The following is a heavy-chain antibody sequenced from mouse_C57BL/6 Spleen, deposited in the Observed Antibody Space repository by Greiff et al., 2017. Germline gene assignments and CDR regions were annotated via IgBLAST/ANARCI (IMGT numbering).Heavy chain of an antibody. Sequence: EVMLVESGGGLVQPGGSLSLSCAASGFTFTDYYMSWVRKPPGKALEWLGFIRNKANGYTTEYSASVKGRFTISRDNSQSILYLQMNALRAEDSATYYCARGGFTTVVAPFDYWGQGTTLTVSS. CDR1: GFTFTDYY. D-gene: IGHD1-1*01. CDR3: ARGGFTTVVAPFDY. CDR2: IRNKANGYTT. J-gene: IGHJ2*01. V-gene: IGHV7-3*01.